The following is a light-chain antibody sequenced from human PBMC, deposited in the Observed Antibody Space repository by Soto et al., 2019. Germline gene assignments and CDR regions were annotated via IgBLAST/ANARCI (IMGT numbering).Light chain of an antibody. CDR1: QGISSY. J-gene: IGKJ1*01. V-gene: IGKV1-9*01. Sequence: IQLTQSPSSLSASVGDRVTITCRASQGISSYLGWYQQEPGKAPNLLIYAASTLQSGVPSRFSGSGSGTEFTLTISSMQPDDFATFYCQQYNGYSRTFGQGTK. CDR3: QQYNGYSRT. CDR2: AAS.